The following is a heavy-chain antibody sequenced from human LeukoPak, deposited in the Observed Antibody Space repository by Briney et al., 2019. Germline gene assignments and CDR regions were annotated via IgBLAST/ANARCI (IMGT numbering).Heavy chain of an antibody. CDR1: GYTFTSYG. J-gene: IGHJ4*02. CDR3: AREPGRRELFDGATPYGRYFDY. V-gene: IGHV1-18*01. D-gene: IGHD1-26*01. CDR2: ISAYNGNT. Sequence: ASVKVSCKASGYTFTSYGISWVRQAPGQGLEWMGWISAYNGNTNYAQKLQGRVTMTTDTSTSTAYMELRSLRSDDTAMYYCAREPGRRELFDGATPYGRYFDYWGQGTLVTVSS.